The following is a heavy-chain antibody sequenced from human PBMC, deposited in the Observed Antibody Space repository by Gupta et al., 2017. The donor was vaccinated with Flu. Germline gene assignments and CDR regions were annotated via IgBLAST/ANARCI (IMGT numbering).Heavy chain of an antibody. Sequence: QVQLVQSGAEVTKPGASVQVSCKASGYTFTSYGISWVRQAPGEGLEWMGWISAYNGNTNYAQKLQGRVTMTTDTSTSTAYMELRSLRSDDTAVYYCARDSISRTSGGYCSSTSCSLDYWGQGTLVTVSS. CDR2: ISAYNGNT. J-gene: IGHJ4*02. CDR1: GYTFTSYG. D-gene: IGHD2-2*01. CDR3: ARDSISRTSGGYCSSTSCSLDY. V-gene: IGHV1-18*01.